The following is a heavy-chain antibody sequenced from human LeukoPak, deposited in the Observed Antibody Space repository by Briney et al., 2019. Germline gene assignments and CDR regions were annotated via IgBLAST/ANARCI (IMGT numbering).Heavy chain of an antibody. CDR2: IYYSGST. J-gene: IGHJ5*02. D-gene: IGHD3-10*01. V-gene: IGHV4-31*03. Sequence: SETLSLTCTVSGGSISSGGYYWSWIRQHPGKGLEWIGYIYYSGSTYYNPSLKSRVTISVDTSKNQFSLKLSSVTAADTAVYYCARDPYGSGSNWFVPWGQGTLVTVSS. CDR3: ARDPYGSGSNWFVP. CDR1: GGSISSGGYY.